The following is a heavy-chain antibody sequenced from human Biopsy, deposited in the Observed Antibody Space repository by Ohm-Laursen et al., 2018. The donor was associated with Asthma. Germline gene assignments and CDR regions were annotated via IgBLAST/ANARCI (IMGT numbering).Heavy chain of an antibody. CDR1: GFAVSRDY. Sequence: GSLRLSCAASGFAVSRDYMFWVRQAPGKGLEWVSVIYSGGTSHTADSVRGRFTISRDYSKNTLYLQMNSLRAEDTAVYYCARDAPTGGYIDYWGLGTLVTVSP. CDR3: ARDAPTGGYIDY. V-gene: IGHV3-66*01. CDR2: IYSGGTS. J-gene: IGHJ4*02. D-gene: IGHD7-27*01.